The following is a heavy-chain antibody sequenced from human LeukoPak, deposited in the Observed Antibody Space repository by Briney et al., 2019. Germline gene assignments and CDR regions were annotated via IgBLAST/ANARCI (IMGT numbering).Heavy chain of an antibody. CDR1: GGSISSSSYY. CDR2: IYYSGST. CDR3: ANMVVPAATGVFDP. V-gene: IGHV4-39*01. D-gene: IGHD2-2*01. Sequence: SETLSLTCTVSGGSISSSSYYWGWIRQPPGKGLEWIGSIYYSGSTYYNPSLKSRVTISADTSKNQFSLKLSSVTAADTAVYYCANMVVPAATGVFDPWGQGTLVTVSS. J-gene: IGHJ5*02.